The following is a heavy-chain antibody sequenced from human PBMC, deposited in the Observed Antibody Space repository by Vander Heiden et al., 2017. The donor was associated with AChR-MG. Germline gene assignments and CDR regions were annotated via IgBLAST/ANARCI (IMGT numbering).Heavy chain of an antibody. CDR3: ARFSFSRFAFDFLSGYCGKEYYGMDV. V-gene: IGHV3-74*01. CDR1: GFTFSSYW. Sequence: VQPGGSLRLSCAASGFTFSSYWMHWVRQAPGKGLVWVSRINSDGSSTSYADSVKGRFTISRDNAKNTLYLQMNSLRAEDTAVYYCARFSFSRFAFDFLSGYCGKEYYGMDVWGQGTTVTVSS. CDR2: INSDGSST. J-gene: IGHJ6*02. D-gene: IGHD3-3*01.